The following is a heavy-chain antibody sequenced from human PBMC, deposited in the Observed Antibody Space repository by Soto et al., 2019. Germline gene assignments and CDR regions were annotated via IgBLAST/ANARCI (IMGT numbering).Heavy chain of an antibody. D-gene: IGHD1-7*01. CDR2: TYYKSKWNN. J-gene: IGHJ6*02. CDR1: GDRLSSNSAA. Sequence: SQTLSLTCAICGDRLSSNSAAWNFSRQSPSRGLEWLGRTYYKSKWNNDYSLSVKSRITIKPGTSKNQFSLRLYSVTPEDTAVYYCTGITWFRGIDVWGQGTPLTVS. CDR3: TGITWFRGIDV. V-gene: IGHV6-1*01.